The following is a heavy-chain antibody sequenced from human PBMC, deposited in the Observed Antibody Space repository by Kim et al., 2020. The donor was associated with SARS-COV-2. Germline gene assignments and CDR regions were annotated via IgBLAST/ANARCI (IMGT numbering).Heavy chain of an antibody. V-gene: IGHV3-23*01. Sequence: KGRFTISRDNAKNTLYLQMNSLRAEDTAGYYCAKDTDYYDSSGYYYGIDYWGQGALVTVSS. CDR3: AKDTDYYDSSGYYYGIDY. D-gene: IGHD3-22*01. J-gene: IGHJ4*02.